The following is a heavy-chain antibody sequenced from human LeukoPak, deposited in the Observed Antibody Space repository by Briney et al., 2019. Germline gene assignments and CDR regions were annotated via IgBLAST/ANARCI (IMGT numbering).Heavy chain of an antibody. D-gene: IGHD5-18*01. CDR2: ISWNSGSM. CDR1: GFSFDDYA. J-gene: IGHJ4*02. V-gene: IGHV3-9*01. Sequence: GGSLRLSCVASGFSFDDYAMHWVRQAPGKGLEWVSGISWNSGSMGYADSVKGRFTISRDNAKNSLYLQLNSLRAEDTAVYYCARGSYGDDWGQGTLVTVSS. CDR3: ARGSYGDD.